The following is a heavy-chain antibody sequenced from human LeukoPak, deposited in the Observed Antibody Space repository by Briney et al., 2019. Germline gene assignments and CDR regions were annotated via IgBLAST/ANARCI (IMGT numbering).Heavy chain of an antibody. D-gene: IGHD3-3*01. Sequence: GGSLRLSCAASGFTFSSYAMSWVRQAPGKGLEWVSAISGSGGSTYYADSVKGRFTISRDNSKNTLYLQINSLRAEDTAVYYCAKDPSYDFWSGYDLYFDYWGQGTLVTVSS. CDR2: ISGSGGST. V-gene: IGHV3-23*01. CDR1: GFTFSSYA. CDR3: AKDPSYDFWSGYDLYFDY. J-gene: IGHJ4*02.